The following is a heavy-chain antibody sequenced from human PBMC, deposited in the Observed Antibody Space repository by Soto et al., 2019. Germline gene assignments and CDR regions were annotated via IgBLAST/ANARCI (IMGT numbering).Heavy chain of an antibody. Sequence: QLQLQESGPGLVKPSETLSLTCTVSGGSISSSSYYWGWIRQPPGKGLEWIGSIYYSGSTYYNPSLKSRVTISVDTSKNQFSLKLSSVTAADTAVYYCARHVREAYGSGTTTNWFDPWGQGTLVTVSS. CDR3: ARHVREAYGSGTTTNWFDP. V-gene: IGHV4-39*01. CDR1: GGSISSSSYY. D-gene: IGHD3-10*01. CDR2: IYYSGST. J-gene: IGHJ5*02.